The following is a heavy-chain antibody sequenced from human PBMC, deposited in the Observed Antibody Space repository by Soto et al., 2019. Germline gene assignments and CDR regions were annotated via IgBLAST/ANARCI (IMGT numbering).Heavy chain of an antibody. CDR3: AKGDGWNGAFDI. V-gene: IGHV3-23*01. D-gene: IGHD1-1*01. CDR1: GFTFRSYA. Sequence: EVQLLESGGGLVQPGGSLRLSCAACGFTFRSYAMSWVRQAPGKGLEWVSAISGSGGSTYYADSVKGRFTISRDNSKNTLYLQMNSLRAEDTAVYYCAKGDGWNGAFDIWGQGTMVTASS. J-gene: IGHJ3*02. CDR2: ISGSGGST.